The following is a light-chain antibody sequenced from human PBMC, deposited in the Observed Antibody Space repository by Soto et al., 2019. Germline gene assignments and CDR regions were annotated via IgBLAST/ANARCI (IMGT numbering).Light chain of an antibody. CDR1: TSNIGAGYG. CDR3: QSYDSNLNVI. CDR2: GNT. Sequence: QSVLAQPPSVSGAPGQRVTISCTGSTSNIGAGYGVHWYQQLPGTVPKLLIYGNTNRPSGVPDRFSGSQSGTSASLAINGLQTEDEADYYCQSYDSNLNVIFGGGTKLTVL. J-gene: IGLJ2*01. V-gene: IGLV1-40*01.